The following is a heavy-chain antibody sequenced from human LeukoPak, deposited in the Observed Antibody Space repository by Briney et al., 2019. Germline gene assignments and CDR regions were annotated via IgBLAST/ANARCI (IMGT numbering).Heavy chain of an antibody. D-gene: IGHD2-15*01. CDR3: ARTITLDIVVVVAATPDWYFDL. V-gene: IGHV4-59*01. Sequence: SETLFLTCTVSGGSISSYYWSWIRQPPGKGLEWIGYIYYSGSTNYNPSLKSRVTISVDTSKNQFSLKLSSVTAADTAVYYCARTITLDIVVVVAATPDWYFDLWGRGTLVTVSS. CDR1: GGSISSYY. CDR2: IYYSGST. J-gene: IGHJ2*01.